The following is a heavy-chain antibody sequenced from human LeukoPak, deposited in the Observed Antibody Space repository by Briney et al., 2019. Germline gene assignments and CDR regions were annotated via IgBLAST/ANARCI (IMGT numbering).Heavy chain of an antibody. CDR1: GFTFSSYE. CDR3: ARIRVGYSYGFKWDAFDI. V-gene: IGHV3-48*03. CDR2: ISSSGSTI. J-gene: IGHJ3*02. Sequence: GGSLRLSCAASGFTFSSYEMNWVRQAPGKGLEWVSYISSSGSTIYYADSVEGRFTISRDNAKNSLYLQMDSLRAEDTAVYYRARIRVGYSYGFKWDAFDIWGQGTMVTVSS. D-gene: IGHD5-18*01.